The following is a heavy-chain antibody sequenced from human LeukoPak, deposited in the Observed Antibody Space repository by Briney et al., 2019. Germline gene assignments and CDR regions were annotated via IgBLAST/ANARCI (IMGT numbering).Heavy chain of an antibody. CDR2: ISSSSSYI. Sequence: GGSLRLSCAASGFTFSSYSMNWVRQAPGKGLEWVSSISSSSSYIYYADSVMGRFTISRDNAKNSLYLQMNSLRAEDTAVYYCASDIVVVPAAMASDGNRFDPWGQGTLVTVSS. D-gene: IGHD2-2*01. V-gene: IGHV3-21*01. J-gene: IGHJ5*02. CDR3: ASDIVVVPAAMASDGNRFDP. CDR1: GFTFSSYS.